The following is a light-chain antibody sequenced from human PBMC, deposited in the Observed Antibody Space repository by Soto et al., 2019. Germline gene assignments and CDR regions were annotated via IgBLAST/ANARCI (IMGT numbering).Light chain of an antibody. J-gene: IGKJ1*01. CDR1: QSVSSSY. Sequence: ENVLTQSPGTLSLSPGERATLSCRASQSVSSSYLAWYQQKPGQAPRLLIYGASSRATGIPDRFSGSGYGTDFTITISRVEPEDFAVYYCQQYGSSPRTFGQGTKVEIK. V-gene: IGKV3-20*01. CDR2: GAS. CDR3: QQYGSSPRT.